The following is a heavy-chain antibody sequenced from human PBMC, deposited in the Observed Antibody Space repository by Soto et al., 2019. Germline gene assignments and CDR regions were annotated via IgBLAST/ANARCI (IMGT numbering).Heavy chain of an antibody. CDR3: ARVTGYYDSSGEGHH. Sequence: EVQLVESGGGLVQPGGSLRLSCAASGFTFSSYSMNWVRQAPGKGLEWVSYISSSSTIYYADSVKGRFTISRDNAKNSLYLQMNSLRDEDTAVYYCARVTGYYDSSGEGHHWGQGTLVTVSS. D-gene: IGHD3-22*01. J-gene: IGHJ5*02. CDR2: ISSSSTI. V-gene: IGHV3-48*02. CDR1: GFTFSSYS.